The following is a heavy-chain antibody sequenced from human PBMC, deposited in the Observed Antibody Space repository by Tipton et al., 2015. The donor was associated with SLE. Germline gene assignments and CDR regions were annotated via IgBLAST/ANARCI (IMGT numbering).Heavy chain of an antibody. J-gene: IGHJ4*02. CDR2: IYYSGST. CDR3: ARGRQDNYFDY. CDR1: GGSISSSSYY. V-gene: IGHV4-39*07. Sequence: TLSLTCTVSGGSISSSSYYWGWIRQPPGKGLEWIGYIYYSGSTNYNPSLKSRVTISVDTSKNQFSLKLSSVTAADTAVYYCARGRQDNYFDYWGQGTLVTVSS. D-gene: IGHD2-15*01.